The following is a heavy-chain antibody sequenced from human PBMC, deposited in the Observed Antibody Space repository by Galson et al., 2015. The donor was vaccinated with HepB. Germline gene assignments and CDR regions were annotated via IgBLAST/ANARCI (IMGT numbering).Heavy chain of an antibody. CDR3: ARAYSSGWYADYYYYYGMDV. D-gene: IGHD6-19*01. CDR2: ISAYNGNT. CDR1: GYTFTSYG. J-gene: IGHJ6*02. Sequence: SVKVSCKASGYTFTSYGISWVRQAPGQGLEWMGWISAYNGNTNYAQKLQGRVTMTTDTSTSTAYMELRSLRSDDTAVYYCARAYSSGWYADYYYYYGMDVWGQGTTVTVSS. V-gene: IGHV1-18*04.